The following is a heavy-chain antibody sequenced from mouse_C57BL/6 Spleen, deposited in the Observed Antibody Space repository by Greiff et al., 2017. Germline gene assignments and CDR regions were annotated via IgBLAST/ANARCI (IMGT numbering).Heavy chain of an antibody. Sequence: EVQVVESGGGLVKPGGSLKLSCAASGFTFSSYAMSWVRQTPEQRLEWVATISDGGSYTYYPDNVKGRFTISRDNAKNNLYLQMSHLKSEDTAMYYCARDSRLRRYDALDYWGQGTSVTVSS. D-gene: IGHD2-4*01. V-gene: IGHV5-4*01. J-gene: IGHJ4*01. CDR3: ARDSRLRRYDALDY. CDR1: GFTFSSYA. CDR2: ISDGGSYT.